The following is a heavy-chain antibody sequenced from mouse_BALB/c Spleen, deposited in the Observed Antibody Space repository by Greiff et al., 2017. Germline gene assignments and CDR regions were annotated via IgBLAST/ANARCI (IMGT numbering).Heavy chain of an antibody. J-gene: IGHJ4*01. CDR3: ARGITTGGHAMDY. CDR2: ISDGGSYT. V-gene: IGHV5-4*02. Sequence: DVHLVESGGGLVQPGGSLKLSCAASGFTFSDYYMYWVRQTPEKRLEWVATISDGGSYTYYPDSVKGRFTISRDNAKNNLYLQMSSLKSEDTAMYYCARGITTGGHAMDYWGQGTSVTVSS. CDR1: GFTFSDYY. D-gene: IGHD2-4*01.